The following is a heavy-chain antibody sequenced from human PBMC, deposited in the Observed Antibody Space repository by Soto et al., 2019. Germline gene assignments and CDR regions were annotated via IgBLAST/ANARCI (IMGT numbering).Heavy chain of an antibody. D-gene: IGHD5-12*01. CDR1: GYTVTGYY. Sequence: QVHLVQSGAEGKKPGASVKVSCKASGYTVTGYYMHWVRQAPGQGLEWMGWVNPDSGGTNYAQKFQGWGTMTRDTSISTAYMELSRLRSDDTAVYYCARDNRVGDRVATIQTNWFDPWGQGTLVTVSS. V-gene: IGHV1-2*04. CDR3: ARDNRVGDRVATIQTNWFDP. J-gene: IGHJ5*02. CDR2: VNPDSGGT.